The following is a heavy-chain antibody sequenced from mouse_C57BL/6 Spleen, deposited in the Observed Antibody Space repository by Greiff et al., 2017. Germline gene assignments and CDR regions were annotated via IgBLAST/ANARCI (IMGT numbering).Heavy chain of an antibody. Sequence: EVQLVESGGGLVQPGGSLKLSCAASGFTFSDYGMAWVRQAPRKGPEWVAFISNLAYSIYYADTVTGRFTVTRENAKNTQYLEMSSRRSEDTAMYYCARPRGGYIYAMDYWGQGTSVTVSS. J-gene: IGHJ4*01. D-gene: IGHD2-2*01. V-gene: IGHV5-15*01. CDR2: ISNLAYSI. CDR1: GFTFSDYG. CDR3: ARPRGGYIYAMDY.